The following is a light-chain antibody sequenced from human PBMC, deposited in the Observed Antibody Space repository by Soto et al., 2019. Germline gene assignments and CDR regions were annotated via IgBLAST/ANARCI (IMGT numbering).Light chain of an antibody. J-gene: IGKJ5*01. Sequence: EVVLTQSPATLSLSPGERATLSCRASQSVSSTYLAWYQQQPGQAPRLLMSGTSNRATGTPDRFSGSGSGTDFTLTISRLQPEDFAVYYCQQYCSPPITFGQGTRLEIK. CDR3: QQYCSPPIT. CDR2: GTS. CDR1: QSVSSTY. V-gene: IGKV3-20*01.